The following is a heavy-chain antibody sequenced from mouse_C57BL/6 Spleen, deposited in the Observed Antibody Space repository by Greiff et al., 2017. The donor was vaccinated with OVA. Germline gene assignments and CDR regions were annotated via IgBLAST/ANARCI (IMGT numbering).Heavy chain of an antibody. CDR2: INPNYGTT. CDR3: AIWGQLRSYYAMDY. CDR1: GYSFTDYN. V-gene: IGHV1-39*01. Sequence: VQLKQSGPELVKPGASVKISCKASGYSFTDYNMNWVKQSNGKSLEWIGVINPNYGTTSYNQKFKGKATLTVDQSSSTAYMQLNSLTSEDSAVYYCAIWGQLRSYYAMDYWGQGTSVTVSS. D-gene: IGHD3-2*02. J-gene: IGHJ4*01.